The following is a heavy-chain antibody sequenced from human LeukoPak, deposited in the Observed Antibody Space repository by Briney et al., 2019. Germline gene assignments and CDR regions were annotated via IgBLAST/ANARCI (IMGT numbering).Heavy chain of an antibody. J-gene: IGHJ6*03. CDR1: GFTFSSYW. CDR2: INSDGSST. Sequence: GGSLRLSCAASGFTFSSYWMHWVRQAPGKGLVWVSRINSDGSSTTYADSVKGRFTISRDNAKNTLYLQMNSLRAEDTAVYYCARDPGYCSGGSCQYYYYYYMDVWGKGTTVTVSS. V-gene: IGHV3-74*01. D-gene: IGHD2-15*01. CDR3: ARDPGYCSGGSCQYYYYYYMDV.